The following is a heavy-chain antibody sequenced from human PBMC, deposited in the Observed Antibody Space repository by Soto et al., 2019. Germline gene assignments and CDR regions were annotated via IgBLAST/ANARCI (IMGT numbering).Heavy chain of an antibody. Sequence: ASVKVSCKASGYTFTSYAMHWVRQAPGQRLEWMGWINAGNGNTKYSQKFQGRVTITRDTSASTAYMELSSLRSEDTAVYYCARATELGTYYYDSSGYPHAFDIWGQGTMVTVSS. J-gene: IGHJ3*02. V-gene: IGHV1-3*01. CDR3: ARATELGTYYYDSSGYPHAFDI. D-gene: IGHD3-22*01. CDR1: GYTFTSYA. CDR2: INAGNGNT.